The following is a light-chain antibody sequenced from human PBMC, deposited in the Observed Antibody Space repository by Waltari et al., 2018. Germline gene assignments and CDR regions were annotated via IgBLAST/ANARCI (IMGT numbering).Light chain of an antibody. V-gene: IGKV3-11*01. CDR1: QSVSSY. J-gene: IGKJ4*01. CDR3: QQRSNWPPLT. CDR2: DAS. Sequence: EIVLTQSQTTQSLSPGEKATLSCRASQSVSSYLAWYQQKPGQAPRLLIYDASNRAPGIPARFSGSGSGTDFTLTISSLEPEDFAVYYCQQRSNWPPLTFGGGTKVEIK.